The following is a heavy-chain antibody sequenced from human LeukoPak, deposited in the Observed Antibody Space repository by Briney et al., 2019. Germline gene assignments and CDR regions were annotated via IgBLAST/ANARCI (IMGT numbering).Heavy chain of an antibody. CDR2: IKQDGSEK. D-gene: IGHD6-13*01. Sequence: GGSLRLSCAASGFSFSSYWMTWVRQAPGKGLEGVGKIKQDGSEKYYVDSVKGRFTISRDNAKNSLYLQMNSLGAEDTAVYYCARRGTSSSWAHFDYWGQGTLVTVSS. V-gene: IGHV3-7*05. CDR1: GFSFSSYW. CDR3: ARRGTSSSWAHFDY. J-gene: IGHJ4*02.